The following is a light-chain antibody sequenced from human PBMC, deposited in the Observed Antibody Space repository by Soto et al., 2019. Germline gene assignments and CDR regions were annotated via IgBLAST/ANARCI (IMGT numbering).Light chain of an antibody. J-gene: IGKJ1*01. Sequence: EIVLTQSPATLSLSPGERATLSCRASQSIGVRLGWYQQKAGQAPRLLIFDASNRATGVPARFSGSGSGTDFTLTIGSLEPEDFAVYYCQQRDNWPTFGQGTKGDIK. CDR2: DAS. CDR1: QSIGVR. V-gene: IGKV3-11*01. CDR3: QQRDNWPT.